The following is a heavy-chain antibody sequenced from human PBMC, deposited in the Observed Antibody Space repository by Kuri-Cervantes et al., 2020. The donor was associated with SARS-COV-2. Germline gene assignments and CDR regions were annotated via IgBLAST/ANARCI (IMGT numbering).Heavy chain of an antibody. CDR1: GFTFSSYA. CDR3: APRYCSSTSCREYFQH. V-gene: IGHV3-30*04. J-gene: IGHJ1*01. D-gene: IGHD2-2*01. CDR2: ISYDGSNK. Sequence: GGSLRLSCAASGFTFSSYAMHWVRQAPGKGLEWVAVISYDGSNKYYADSVKGRFTISRDNSKNTLYLQMNSLRAEDTAVYYCAPRYCSSTSCREYFQHWGQGTLVTVSS.